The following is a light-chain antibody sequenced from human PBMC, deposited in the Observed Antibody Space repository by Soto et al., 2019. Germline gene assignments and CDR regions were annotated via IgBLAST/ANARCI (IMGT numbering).Light chain of an antibody. J-gene: IGLJ3*02. CDR3: QSYDSSLSGSGV. CDR1: TSNIGEGYD. Sequence: QSVLTQPPSASGAPGQRVTISCTGSTSNIGEGYDVHWYQQLPGAAPRLLISSHNNRPSGVPDRFFGSKSGTSASLTIIGLQAEDEGDYYCQSYDSSLSGSGVFGGGTKLTVL. CDR2: SHN. V-gene: IGLV1-40*01.